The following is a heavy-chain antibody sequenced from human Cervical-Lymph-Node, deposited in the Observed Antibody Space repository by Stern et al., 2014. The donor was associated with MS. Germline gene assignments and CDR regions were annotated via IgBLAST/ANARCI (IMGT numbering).Heavy chain of an antibody. J-gene: IGHJ4*02. Sequence: QMQLQESGPGLVKPSQTLSLTCTVSGGSINSGGYYWSWLRPPPGQGLEWLGYISYNGTTYYKSSLKSRITMSLDTSKNQFSLKLTAVTAADTALYYCARMVEGSYNLFPEFFDLGDQGTLATASP. CDR2: ISYNGTT. V-gene: IGHV4-31*03. CDR1: GGSINSGGYY. CDR3: ARMVEGSYNLFPEFFDL. D-gene: IGHD2-2*02.